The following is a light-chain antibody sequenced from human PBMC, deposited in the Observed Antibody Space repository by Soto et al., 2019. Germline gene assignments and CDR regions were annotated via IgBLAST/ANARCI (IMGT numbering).Light chain of an antibody. CDR1: QSVSSR. J-gene: IGKJ5*01. Sequence: EIVMTPSPATLSVSPGDRATLSCMASQSVSSRLAWHQQKPGQAPRLVXYGASTRATGIPARFSGSGSGTELTLTISSLQSEDFAVYYCQQYNNWPSITFGQGTRLEIK. CDR2: GAS. V-gene: IGKV3-15*01. CDR3: QQYNNWPSIT.